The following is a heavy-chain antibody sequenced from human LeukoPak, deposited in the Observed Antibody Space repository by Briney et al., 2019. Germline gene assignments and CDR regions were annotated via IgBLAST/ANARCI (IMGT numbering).Heavy chain of an antibody. V-gene: IGHV5-51*01. J-gene: IGHJ5*02. CDR3: ARLARPQQLVQGWFDP. CDR1: GYSFTSYW. D-gene: IGHD6-13*01. Sequence: GESLKISCKGSGYSFTSYWIGWVRQMPGKGLEWMGIIYPGDSDTRYSPSFQGQVTISADKSISTAYLQWSSLKASDTAMCYCARLARPQQLVQGWFDPWGQGTLVTVSS. CDR2: IYPGDSDT.